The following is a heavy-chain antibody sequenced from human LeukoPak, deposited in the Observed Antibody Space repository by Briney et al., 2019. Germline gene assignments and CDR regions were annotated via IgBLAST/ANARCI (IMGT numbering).Heavy chain of an antibody. CDR1: GYSFTTYW. J-gene: IGHJ4*02. Sequence: GESLKISCRGSGYSFTTYWIGWVRQMPGKGLEWMGIIYPGDSDTRYSPSFQGQVTISADKSISTAYLQWSSLKASDTAIYYCASEYCSGGNCYFDYWGQGTLVTVSS. D-gene: IGHD2-15*01. V-gene: IGHV5-51*01. CDR2: IYPGDSDT. CDR3: ASEYCSGGNCYFDY.